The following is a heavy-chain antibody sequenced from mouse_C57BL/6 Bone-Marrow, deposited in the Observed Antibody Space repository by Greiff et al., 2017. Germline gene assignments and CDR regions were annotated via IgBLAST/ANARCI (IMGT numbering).Heavy chain of an antibody. CDR2: INYDGSST. J-gene: IGHJ2*01. Sequence: EVQLMESEGGLVQPGSSMKLSCTASGFTFSDYYMAWVRQVPEKGLEWVANINYDGSSTYYLDSLKSRFIISRDNAKNILYLQMSSLKSEDTATYYCARADWDDYFDYWGQGTTLTVSS. CDR3: ARADWDDYFDY. CDR1: GFTFSDYY. D-gene: IGHD4-1*01. V-gene: IGHV5-16*01.